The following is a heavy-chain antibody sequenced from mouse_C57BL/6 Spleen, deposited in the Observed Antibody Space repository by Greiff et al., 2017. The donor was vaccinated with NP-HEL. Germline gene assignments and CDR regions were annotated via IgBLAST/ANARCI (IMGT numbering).Heavy chain of an antibody. Sequence: EVQRVESGGGLVKPGGSLKLSCAASGFTFSDYGMHWVRQAPEKGLEWVAYISSGSSTIYYADTVKGRFTISRDNAKNTLFLQMTSLRSEDTAMYYCAREGTSTFYYAMDYWGQGTSVTVSS. V-gene: IGHV5-17*01. CDR3: AREGTSTFYYAMDY. CDR1: GFTFSDYG. J-gene: IGHJ4*01. CDR2: ISSGSSTI. D-gene: IGHD3-3*01.